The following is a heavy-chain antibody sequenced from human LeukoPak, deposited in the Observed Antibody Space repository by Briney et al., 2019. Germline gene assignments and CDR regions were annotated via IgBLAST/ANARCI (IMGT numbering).Heavy chain of an antibody. CDR1: GFTFSDYY. CDR2: ISSSGSTI. V-gene: IGHV3-11*01. D-gene: IGHD3-22*01. CDR3: ARDQGFTTWDWFDP. Sequence: PGGSLRLSCAASGFTFSDYYMSWIRQAPGKGLEWVSYISSSGSTIYYADSVKGRFTISRDNAKNSLYLQMNSLRAEDTAVYYCARDQGFTTWDWFDPWGQGTLVTVSS. J-gene: IGHJ5*02.